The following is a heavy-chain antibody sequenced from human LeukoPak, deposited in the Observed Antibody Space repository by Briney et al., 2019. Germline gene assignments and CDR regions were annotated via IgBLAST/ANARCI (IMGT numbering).Heavy chain of an antibody. J-gene: IGHJ4*02. CDR2: INPSGGST. D-gene: IGHD2-15*01. CDR3: ARDLSGYFDY. V-gene: IGHV1-46*01. Sequence: ASVKVPCKASGYTFTSYYMHWVRQAPGQGLERMGIINPSGGSTSYAQKFQGRVTTTRDTSTSTVYMELSSLRSEDTAVYYCARDLSGYFDYWGQGTLVTVSS. CDR1: GYTFTSYY.